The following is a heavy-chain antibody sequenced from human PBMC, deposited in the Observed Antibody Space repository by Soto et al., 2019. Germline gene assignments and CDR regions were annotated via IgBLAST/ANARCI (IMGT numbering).Heavy chain of an antibody. CDR3: ASMTTYRPLDY. J-gene: IGHJ4*02. V-gene: IGHV4-61*01. Sequence: QVQLQESGPGLVKPSETLSLTCTVSGGSVSSGSYYWSWIRQPPGKGLEWIGYIYYSVSTNYNPSHKSRVTVSVDTSKNQFSLKLSSVTAADTDVYSCASMTTYRPLDYWGQGTLVTVFS. CDR1: GGSVSSGSYY. D-gene: IGHD3-16*01. CDR2: IYYSVST.